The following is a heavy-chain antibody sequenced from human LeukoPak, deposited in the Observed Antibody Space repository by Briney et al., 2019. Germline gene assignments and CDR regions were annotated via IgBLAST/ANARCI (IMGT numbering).Heavy chain of an antibody. J-gene: IGHJ6*03. CDR1: GFTFSSYW. V-gene: IGHV3-74*01. Sequence: PGGSLRLSCAASGFTFSSYWMHWVRQAPGKGLVWVSRINSDGSSTSYADSVKGRFTISRDNAKNTLYLQMNSLRAEDTAVYYCASGSGWYGYYMDVWGKGTTVTVSS. D-gene: IGHD6-19*01. CDR3: ASGSGWYGYYMDV. CDR2: INSDGSST.